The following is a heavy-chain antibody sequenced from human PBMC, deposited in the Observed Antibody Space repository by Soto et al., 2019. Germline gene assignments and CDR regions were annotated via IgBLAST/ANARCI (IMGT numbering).Heavy chain of an antibody. CDR1: GYTFTGFY. D-gene: IGHD6-19*01. Sequence: QVRLLQSGAEVKKPGASVKVSCKASGYTFTGFYMHWVRQAPGQGLEWMGWINPNSGGTKSAEKFHGRVTMTRDTSITTAYMELSRLRSDDTAVYYCASAAVTGTAGFDSWGQGTQVTVSS. J-gene: IGHJ4*02. CDR3: ASAAVTGTAGFDS. CDR2: INPNSGGT. V-gene: IGHV1-2*02.